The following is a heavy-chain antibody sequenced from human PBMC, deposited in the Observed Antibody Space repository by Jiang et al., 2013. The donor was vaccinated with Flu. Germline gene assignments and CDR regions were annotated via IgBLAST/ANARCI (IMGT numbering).Heavy chain of an antibody. CDR3: ARGRSRYDFWSGYYSQARVDY. D-gene: IGHD3-3*01. V-gene: IGHV4-34*01. J-gene: IGHJ4*02. CDR2: INHSGST. Sequence: INHSGSTNYNPSLKSRVTISVDTSKNQFSLKLSSVTAADTAVYYCARGRSRYDFWSGYYSQARVDYWGQGTLVTVSS.